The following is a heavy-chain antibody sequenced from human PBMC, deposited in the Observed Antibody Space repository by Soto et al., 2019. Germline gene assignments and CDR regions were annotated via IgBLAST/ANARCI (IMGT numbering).Heavy chain of an antibody. D-gene: IGHD6-6*01. Sequence: LRLSCAASGFTFSSYGMHWVRQAPGKGLEWVAVISYDGSNKYYADSEKGRFTTSRDNSKNTLYLQMKRLRDEDTAVYYCAKDPSIAARFYYYYGMDVWGQGTTVTVSS. CDR1: GFTFSSYG. V-gene: IGHV3-30*18. J-gene: IGHJ6*02. CDR3: AKDPSIAARFYYYYGMDV. CDR2: ISYDGSNK.